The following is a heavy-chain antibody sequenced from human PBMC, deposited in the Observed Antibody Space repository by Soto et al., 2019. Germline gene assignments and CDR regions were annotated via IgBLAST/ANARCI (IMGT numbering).Heavy chain of an antibody. CDR2: IYWDDDK. Sequence: SGPTLVNPTQTLTLTCSFSGFSLSTTRVGVGWIRQPPGEALEWLALIYWDDDKRYSPSLKTRLTITKDSPKNRVVLTMSDMDPVDTATYYCAHIVVDGLGYYFDYWGQGTLVTVSS. J-gene: IGHJ4*02. CDR1: GFSLSTTRVG. CDR3: AHIVVDGLGYYFDY. V-gene: IGHV2-5*02. D-gene: IGHD6-19*01.